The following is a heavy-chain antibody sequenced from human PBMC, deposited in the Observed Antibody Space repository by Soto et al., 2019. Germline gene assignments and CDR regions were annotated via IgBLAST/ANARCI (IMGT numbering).Heavy chain of an antibody. CDR2: ISYDGSNK. CDR3: ATLRYYYASSGHRLGYYYYGMDV. D-gene: IGHD3-22*01. J-gene: IGHJ6*02. CDR1: GFTFSSYG. Sequence: QVQLVESGGGVVQPGRSLRLSCAASGFTFSSYGMHWVRQAPGKGLEWVAVISYDGSNKYYADSVKGRFTISRDNSKNTLYLQMNSLRAEDTAVYYCATLRYYYASSGHRLGYYYYGMDVWGQGTTVTVSS. V-gene: IGHV3-30*03.